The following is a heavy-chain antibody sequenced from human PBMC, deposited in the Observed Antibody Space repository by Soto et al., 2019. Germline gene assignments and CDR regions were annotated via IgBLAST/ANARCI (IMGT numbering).Heavy chain of an antibody. J-gene: IGHJ6*02. V-gene: IGHV3-53*02. CDR3: EKKPPISIQGWALGMDV. CDR1: GFSVTTNY. CDR2: TFTGGST. Sequence: EVQLVETGGGLIQPGGSLRLSCLASGFSVTTNYIVWVRQPPGKGLERVSTTFTGGSTHYADSVKGRFSISRDNSKNTVYLQMNNLRVEDTAVDYCEKKPPISIQGWALGMDVWAQGTTVSVSS. D-gene: IGHD1-26*01.